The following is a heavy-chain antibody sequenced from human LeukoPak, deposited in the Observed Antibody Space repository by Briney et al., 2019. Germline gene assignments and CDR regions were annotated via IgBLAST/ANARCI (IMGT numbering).Heavy chain of an antibody. J-gene: IGHJ6*03. V-gene: IGHV3-64*01. CDR2: ISTNGGST. CDR3: ARAGPYSSSYQNYMDV. Sequence: GGSLRLFCAASGFTFSSYIMRWVRQAPGKGLEYVSAISTNGGSTYYANSVKGRFTISRDNSKNTLYLQMGSLRDEDMAVYYCARAGPYSSSYQNYMDVWGKGTTVTVSS. D-gene: IGHD6-13*01. CDR1: GFTFSSYI.